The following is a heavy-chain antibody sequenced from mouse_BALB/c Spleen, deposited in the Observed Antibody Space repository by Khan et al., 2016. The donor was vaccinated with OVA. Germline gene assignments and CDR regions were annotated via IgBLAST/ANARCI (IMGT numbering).Heavy chain of an antibody. CDR3: ARSHYGPVAY. CDR1: EFTFSSFT. J-gene: IGHJ3*01. V-gene: IGHV5-9*03. CDR2: ISSGGDNT. Sequence: EVELVESGGGLVKPGGSLKLSCAASEFTFSSFTMSWVRQTPEKRLEWVASISSGGDNTYYPDSVKGRFTISRDNAKNNLYLQMSSLRSEDTAFYYCARSHYGPVAYWGQGTLVTVSA. D-gene: IGHD1-1*02.